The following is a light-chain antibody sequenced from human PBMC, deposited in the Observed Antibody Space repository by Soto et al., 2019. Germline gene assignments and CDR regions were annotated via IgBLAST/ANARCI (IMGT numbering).Light chain of an antibody. CDR3: QQSYSIPPL. J-gene: IGKJ2*01. CDR1: QNSSSY. V-gene: IGKV1-39*01. Sequence: DIQMTQSPSSLSASVGDRVTITCRASQNSSSYLNWYQQKPGKAPKLLIFAASSLQSGVPSRFSGSGSGTDFTLTISSRQPEDFAPSYCQQSYSIPPLFGQGTKLQIK. CDR2: AAS.